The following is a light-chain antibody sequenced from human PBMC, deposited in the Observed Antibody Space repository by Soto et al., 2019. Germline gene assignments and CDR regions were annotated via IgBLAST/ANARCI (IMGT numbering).Light chain of an antibody. Sequence: DIQMTQSPSSLSASVGDRVTITCLASQSISRYLNWYQQKPGKAPKLLIYAASSLQSGVPSRFSGSGSVTDFTLTISSLQPEDFATYFCQQSYSTLPFTFGPGTKVDIK. J-gene: IGKJ3*01. CDR3: QQSYSTLPFT. CDR2: AAS. CDR1: QSISRY. V-gene: IGKV1-39*01.